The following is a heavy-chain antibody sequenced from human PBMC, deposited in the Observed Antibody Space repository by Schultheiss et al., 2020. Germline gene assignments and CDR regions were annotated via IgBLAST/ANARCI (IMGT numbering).Heavy chain of an antibody. V-gene: IGHV3-23*01. CDR1: GFTFSDYY. J-gene: IGHJ3*02. CDR3: ARASIVNACDI. CDR2: ISGSGGST. Sequence: GGSLRLSCAASGFTFSDYYMSWIRQAPGKGLEWVSAISGSGGSTYYADSVKGRFTISRDNSKNTLYLQMNSLRAEDTAVYYCARASIVNACDIWGPGTMGTVAS. D-gene: IGHD3-22*01.